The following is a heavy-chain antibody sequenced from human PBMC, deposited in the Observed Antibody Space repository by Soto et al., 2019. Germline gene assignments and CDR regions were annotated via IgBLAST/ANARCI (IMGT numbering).Heavy chain of an antibody. V-gene: IGHV3-23*01. CDR2: ISGSGGST. Sequence: SVGSLRLSCAASGFTFSSYAMSWVRQAPGKGLEWVSAISGSGGSTYYADSVKGRFTISRDNSKNTLYLQMNSLRAEDTAVYYYAKRIFFTYYRRDVWGQGHPFTV. D-gene: IGHD2-15*01. CDR3: AKRIFFTYYRRDV. J-gene: IGHJ6*02. CDR1: GFTFSSYA.